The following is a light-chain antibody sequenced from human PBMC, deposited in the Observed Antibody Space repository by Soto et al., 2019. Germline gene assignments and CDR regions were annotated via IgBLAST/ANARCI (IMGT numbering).Light chain of an antibody. Sequence: SSELTQPPSVSVAPGQTAMITCGGNDIGSKSVHGYQQRPGQAPVLVVYDDRDRPSGIPERFSGSNSGSTATLTISRVEAGDEADYYCQVWDRNNNHVLFGGGTKLTVL. J-gene: IGLJ3*02. CDR2: DDR. CDR1: DIGSKS. V-gene: IGLV3-21*02. CDR3: QVWDRNNNHVL.